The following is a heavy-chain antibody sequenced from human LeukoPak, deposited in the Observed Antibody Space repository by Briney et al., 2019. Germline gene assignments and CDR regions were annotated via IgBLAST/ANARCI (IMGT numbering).Heavy chain of an antibody. V-gene: IGHV6-1*01. CDR2: TYYRSKWYN. CDR3: ARDQGHYYDSSGYESWYFDY. J-gene: IGHJ4*02. D-gene: IGHD3-22*01. CDR1: GDSVSSNSAA. Sequence: SQTLSLTCAISGDSVSSNSAAWNWIRQSPSRGLEWLGRTYYRSKWYNDYAVSVKSRITINPDTSKNQFSLQLNSVTPEDTAVYYCARDQGHYYDSSGYESWYFDYWGQGTLVTVSS.